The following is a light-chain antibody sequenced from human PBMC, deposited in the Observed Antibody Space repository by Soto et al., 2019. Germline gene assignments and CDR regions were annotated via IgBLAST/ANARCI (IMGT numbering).Light chain of an antibody. CDR2: YNN. CDR3: GTWDSSLSAVV. V-gene: IGLV1-51*01. J-gene: IGLJ2*01. Sequence: QSVLTQPPSVSAAPRQKVTISCAGSSSNIENNYVSWYQHLPGTAPKLLIFYNNKRPSGIPDRCSGSKSGTSATLGITGLQTGDEADYYCGTWDSSLSAVVFGGGTKLTVL. CDR1: SSNIENNY.